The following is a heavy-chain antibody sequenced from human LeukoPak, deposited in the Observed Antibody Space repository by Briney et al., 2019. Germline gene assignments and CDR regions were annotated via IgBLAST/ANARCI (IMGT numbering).Heavy chain of an antibody. CDR1: GFTFRGYW. CDR3: ARDDNYGIQK. J-gene: IGHJ4*02. Sequence: GGCLRLSCAASGFTFRGYWMHWVPQGPRKGLLWVSCIKSDGSATYYADSVKGRFTISRDNAKNTLYLQINSLRAEDTAVCYCARDDNYGIQKWGQGTLVTVSS. V-gene: IGHV3-74*01. CDR2: IKSDGSAT. D-gene: IGHD5-24*01.